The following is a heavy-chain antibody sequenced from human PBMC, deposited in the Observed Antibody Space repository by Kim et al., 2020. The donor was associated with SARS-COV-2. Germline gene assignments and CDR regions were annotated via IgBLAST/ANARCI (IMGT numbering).Heavy chain of an antibody. CDR3: AKDQSGNYYYYSGMDV. CDR1: GFRFSSHA. J-gene: IGHJ6*02. CDR2: ISGGGDTT. D-gene: IGHD1-26*01. Sequence: GGSLRLSCAASGFRFSSHAMTWVRQAPGKGLERVSIISGGGDTTYYADSVKGRFTVSRDNSKNTLYLQMNSLRAEDTALYFCAKDQSGNYYYYSGMDVWGPGTTVIVSS. V-gene: IGHV3-23*01.